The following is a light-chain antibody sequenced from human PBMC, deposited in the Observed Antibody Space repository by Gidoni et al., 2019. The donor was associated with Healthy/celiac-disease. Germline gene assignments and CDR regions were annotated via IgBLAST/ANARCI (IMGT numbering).Light chain of an antibody. CDR2: GAS. Sequence: EIVLTQSPGTLSLSPGERATLSCRASQSVSSSYLAWYQQKPGQAPRLLIYGASSRATGIPDRFSGSGSGTDFTLTISRLDPEDFAVYYCQQYGSSRGFTFGPGTKVDIK. V-gene: IGKV3-20*01. CDR1: QSVSSSY. J-gene: IGKJ3*01. CDR3: QQYGSSRGFT.